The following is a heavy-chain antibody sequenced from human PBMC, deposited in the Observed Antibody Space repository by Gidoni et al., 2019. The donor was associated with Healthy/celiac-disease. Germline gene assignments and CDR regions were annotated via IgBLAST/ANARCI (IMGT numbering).Heavy chain of an antibody. J-gene: IGHJ5*02. CDR3: AREGTGIVGASDNWFDP. CDR1: GGSISSNY. CDR2: IYYSGST. Sequence: QVQLQESGPGRVKPAEPLYLTCTVSGGSISSNYWSWIRQPPGKGLEWIGYIYYSGSTNYNPSLKSRVTISVDTSKNQFSLKLSSVTAADTAVYYCAREGTGIVGASDNWFDPWGQGTLVTVSS. D-gene: IGHD1-26*01. V-gene: IGHV4-59*01.